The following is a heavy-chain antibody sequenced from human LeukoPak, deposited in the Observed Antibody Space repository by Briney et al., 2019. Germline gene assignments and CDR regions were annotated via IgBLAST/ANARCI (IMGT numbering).Heavy chain of an antibody. V-gene: IGHV3-21*01. J-gene: IGHJ4*02. CDR3: ARDSGFGELVTYYFDY. CDR1: GFTFSSYS. D-gene: IGHD3-10*01. Sequence: GGSLRLSCAASGFTFSSYSMNWVRQAPGKGLEWVSSISSSSSYIYYADSVKGRFTISRDNSKNTVYLQMNILRPEDTAIYYCARDSGFGELVTYYFDYWGQGTLVTVSS. CDR2: ISSSSSYI.